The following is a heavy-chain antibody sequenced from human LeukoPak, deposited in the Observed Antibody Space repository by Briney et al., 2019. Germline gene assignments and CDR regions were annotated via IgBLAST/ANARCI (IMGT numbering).Heavy chain of an antibody. V-gene: IGHV1-18*01. CDR2: ISAYNGNT. CDR3: ARAPSWSTSLLGGNWFDP. J-gene: IGHJ5*02. CDR1: VYTFTSYG. Sequence: ASVKVSCKASVYTFTSYGISWVRQAPGQGLEWMGWISAYNGNTNYAQKLQGRVTMTTDTSTSTAYMELRSLRSDDTAVYYCARAPSWSTSLLGGNWFDPWGQGTLVTVSS. D-gene: IGHD2-2*01.